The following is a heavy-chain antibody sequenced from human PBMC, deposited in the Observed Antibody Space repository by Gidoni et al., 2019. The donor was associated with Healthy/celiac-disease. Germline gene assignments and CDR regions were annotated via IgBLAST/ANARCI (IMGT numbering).Heavy chain of an antibody. CDR1: GGSISSYY. CDR3: ARVPPAMAPDV. CDR2: FYYSGSN. Sequence: QVQLQESGPGLVKPSETLSLTCTGPGGSISSYYWSWIRQPPGKGLEWIGYFYYSGSNNYNPSLKSRVTISVDTAKNQFSLKLSSVTAADTAVYYCARVPPAMAPDVWGQGTTVTVSS. J-gene: IGHJ6*02. V-gene: IGHV4-59*01. D-gene: IGHD2-2*01.